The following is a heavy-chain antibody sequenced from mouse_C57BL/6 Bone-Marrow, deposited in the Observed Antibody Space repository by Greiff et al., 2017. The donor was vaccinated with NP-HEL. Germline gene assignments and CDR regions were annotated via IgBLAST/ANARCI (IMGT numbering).Heavy chain of an antibody. CDR2: IYPGGGYT. D-gene: IGHD1-1*01. CDR3: ARGDTVAYYAMDY. CDR1: GYTFTNYW. Sequence: QVQLQQSGAELVRPGTSVKMSCKASGYTFTNYWIGWAKQRPGHGLEWIGDIYPGGGYTNYNEKFKGKATLTADKSSSTAYMQFSSLTSEDSAIYYCARGDTVAYYAMDYWGQGTSVTVSS. V-gene: IGHV1-63*01. J-gene: IGHJ4*01.